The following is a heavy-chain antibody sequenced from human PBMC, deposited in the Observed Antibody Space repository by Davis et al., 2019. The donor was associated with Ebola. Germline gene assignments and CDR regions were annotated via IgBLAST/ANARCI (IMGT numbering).Heavy chain of an antibody. D-gene: IGHD3-10*01. CDR1: GYTFTGYD. J-gene: IGHJ5*02. CDR3: SRGRGSGNYP. CDR2: MDPDSGNT. V-gene: IGHV1-8*01. Sequence: AASVPVSCKASGYTFTGYDINWVRQATGQGLEWMGWMDPDSGNTDYAQKFQGRVTMTRDTSVSTAYMELSSLTSEDTAVYYCSRGRGSGNYPWGQGTLVTVSS.